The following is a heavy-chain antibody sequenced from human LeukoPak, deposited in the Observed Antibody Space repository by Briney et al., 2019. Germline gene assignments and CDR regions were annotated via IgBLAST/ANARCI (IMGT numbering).Heavy chain of an antibody. Sequence: PSETLSLTCSVSGDSISNSYWTWIRQPPGKRLEWIGYIDFRGCTNYNPSLGRRLSMSVAASKNQFSLRLRSVTAADTAVYYCARDSVYATNWFDPWGQGSLVTVSS. V-gene: IGHV4-59*01. CDR3: ARDSVYATNWFDP. CDR1: GDSISNSY. CDR2: IDFRGCT. D-gene: IGHD2-15*01. J-gene: IGHJ5*02.